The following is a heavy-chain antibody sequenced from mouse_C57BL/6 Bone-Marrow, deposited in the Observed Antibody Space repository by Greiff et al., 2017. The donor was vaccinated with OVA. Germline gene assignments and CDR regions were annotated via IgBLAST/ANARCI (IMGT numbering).Heavy chain of an antibody. J-gene: IGHJ4*01. CDR3: ARGCYDDYDDYAMDY. V-gene: IGHV3-8*01. Sequence: EVKLQESGPGLAKPSQTLSLTCSVTGYSITSDYWNWIRKFPGHKLEYMGYISYSGSTYYNPSLKSRISITRDTSKNQYYLQLNSVTTEDTATYYCARGCYDDYDDYAMDYWGQGTSVTVSS. CDR1: GYSITSDY. D-gene: IGHD2-4*01. CDR2: ISYSGST.